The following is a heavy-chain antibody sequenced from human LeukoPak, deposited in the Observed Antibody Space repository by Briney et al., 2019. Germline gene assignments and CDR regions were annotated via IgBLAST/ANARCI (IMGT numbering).Heavy chain of an antibody. CDR1: GFTFSSYG. CDR2: ISYDGSNK. V-gene: IGHV3-30*18. CDR3: AKDSYPLYYGMDV. J-gene: IGHJ6*02. D-gene: IGHD2-15*01. Sequence: GGSLRLSCAASGFTFSSYGMHWVRQAPGKGLEWVAVISYDGSNKYYADSVKGRLTISRDNSKNTLYLQMNSLRAEDTAVYYCAKDSYPLYYGMDVWGQGTTVTVSS.